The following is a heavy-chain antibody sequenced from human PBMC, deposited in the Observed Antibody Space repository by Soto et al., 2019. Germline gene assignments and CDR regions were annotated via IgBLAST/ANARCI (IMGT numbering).Heavy chain of an antibody. CDR1: GFTFSSYS. J-gene: IGHJ6*03. CDR2: ISSSSSTI. V-gene: IGHV3-48*01. D-gene: IGHD4-17*01. Sequence: GGSLRLSCAASGFTFSSYSMNWVRQAPGKGLEWVSYISSSSSTIYYADSVKGRFTISRDNAKNSLYLQMNSLRAEDTAVYYCASTVTTPYYYYYMDVWGKGTTVTVSS. CDR3: ASTVTTPYYYYYMDV.